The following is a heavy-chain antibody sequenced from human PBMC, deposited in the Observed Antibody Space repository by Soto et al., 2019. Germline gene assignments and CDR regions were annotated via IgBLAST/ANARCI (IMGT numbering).Heavy chain of an antibody. Sequence: EVRLVESGGGLVQPGGSLRLSCAASGFTFSSYAMHWVRQAPGKGLEYVSAISSNGGSTYYANSVKGRFTISRDNSKNTLYLQMGSLRAEDMAVYYCARTDGYNYVHWGQGTLVTVSS. J-gene: IGHJ4*02. CDR2: ISSNGGST. CDR1: GFTFSSYA. D-gene: IGHD5-12*01. V-gene: IGHV3-64*01. CDR3: ARTDGYNYVH.